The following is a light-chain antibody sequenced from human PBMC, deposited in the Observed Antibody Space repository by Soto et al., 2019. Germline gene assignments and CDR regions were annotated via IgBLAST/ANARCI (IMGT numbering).Light chain of an antibody. CDR3: TSSAGSNNLV. CDR2: EVT. CDR1: SSDIGGYNY. V-gene: IGLV2-8*01. J-gene: IGLJ1*01. Sequence: QSFLTQPPSASGSPGRSVTISCTGTSSDIGGYNYVSWYQQHPGKAPKLMIYEVTKRPSGVPDRFSGSKSGNTASLTVSGLQAADEADYYCTSSAGSNNLVFGTGTKVTVL.